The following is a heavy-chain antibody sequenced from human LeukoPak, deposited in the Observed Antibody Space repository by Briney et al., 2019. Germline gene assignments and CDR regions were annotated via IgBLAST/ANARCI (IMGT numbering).Heavy chain of an antibody. Sequence: GGSLRLSCAASGFTFSSYAMSWVRQAPGKGLEWVSAISGSGGSTYYADSVKGRFTISRDNSKNTLYLEMNSLRAEDTAVYYCAIRSMVRGVSAFDPWGQGTLVTVSS. D-gene: IGHD3-10*01. CDR1: GFTFSSYA. CDR3: AIRSMVRGVSAFDP. V-gene: IGHV3-23*01. CDR2: ISGSGGST. J-gene: IGHJ5*02.